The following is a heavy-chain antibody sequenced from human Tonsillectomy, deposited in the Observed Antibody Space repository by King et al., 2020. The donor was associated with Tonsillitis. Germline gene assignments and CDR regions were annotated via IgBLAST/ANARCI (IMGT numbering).Heavy chain of an antibody. V-gene: IGHV1-8*01. CDR3: ASCSGGSCYYGMDV. CDR1: GYTFTSYD. J-gene: IGHJ6*02. Sequence: VQLVQSGAEVKKPGASVKVSCKASGYTFTSYDINWVRQATGQGLEWMGWVNPNSGNTGYAQKFQGRVTMTRNTPISTAYMELSSLRTEDTAVYYCASCSGGSCYYGMDVWGQGTTVTVSS. CDR2: VNPNSGNT. D-gene: IGHD2-15*01.